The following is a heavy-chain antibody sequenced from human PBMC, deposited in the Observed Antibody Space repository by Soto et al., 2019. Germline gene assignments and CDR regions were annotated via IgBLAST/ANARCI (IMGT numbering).Heavy chain of an antibody. D-gene: IGHD3-9*01. J-gene: IGHJ4*02. CDR3: TREGVYYDIWTGYYYYFDY. CDR1: GFTFGDYA. V-gene: IGHV3-49*03. Sequence: GGSLRLSCTASGFTFGDYAMSWFRQAPGKGLEWVGFIRSKAYGGTTEYAATVKGRFTISRDESKSIAYLQMNSLKTEDTAVYYCTREGVYYDIWTGYYYYFDYWGQGTLVTVSS. CDR2: IRSKAYGGTT.